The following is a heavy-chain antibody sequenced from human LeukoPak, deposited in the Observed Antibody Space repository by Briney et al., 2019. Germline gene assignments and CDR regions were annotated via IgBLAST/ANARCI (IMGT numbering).Heavy chain of an antibody. CDR1: GFTFSSYA. D-gene: IGHD3-10*01. V-gene: IGHV3-23*01. Sequence: GGSLRLSCAASGFTFSSYAMSWVRQAPGKGLEWVSAISGSGGSTYNADSVKGRFTISRDNSKNTLYLQMNSLRAEDTVVYYCAKEKYGSGSYPFDYWGKGTLVTVSS. J-gene: IGHJ4*02. CDR3: AKEKYGSGSYPFDY. CDR2: ISGSGGST.